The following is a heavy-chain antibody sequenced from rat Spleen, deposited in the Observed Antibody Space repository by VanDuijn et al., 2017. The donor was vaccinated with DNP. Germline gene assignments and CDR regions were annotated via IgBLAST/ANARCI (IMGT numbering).Heavy chain of an antibody. D-gene: IGHD1-11*01. CDR2: ISYDGSST. Sequence: EVQLVESGGGLVQPGRSLKLSCAASGFTFSDYNMAWVRQAPKKGLEWVATISYDGSSTYYRDSVKGRFTISRDNAKSTLYLQMDSLRSEDTAIYYCTRGPNYGDYADYFDYWGQGVMVTVSS. V-gene: IGHV5-7*01. J-gene: IGHJ2*01. CDR1: GFTFSDYN. CDR3: TRGPNYGDYADYFDY.